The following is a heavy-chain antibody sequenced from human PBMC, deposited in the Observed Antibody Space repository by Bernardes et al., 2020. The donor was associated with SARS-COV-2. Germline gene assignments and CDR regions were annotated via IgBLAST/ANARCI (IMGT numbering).Heavy chain of an antibody. J-gene: IGHJ6*02. CDR3: AALDLRSPYWNYGMDG. CDR1: GYTFTSYG. D-gene: IGHD1-1*01. Sequence: ASVKVSCKASGYTFTSYGISWVRQAPGQGLEWMGWISAYNGNTNYAQKFQGRGTMTTDTSTSTAYMELRSLRSDDTAVYYCAALDLRSPYWNYGMDGWGHGTTVTVSS. CDR2: ISAYNGNT. V-gene: IGHV1-18*01.